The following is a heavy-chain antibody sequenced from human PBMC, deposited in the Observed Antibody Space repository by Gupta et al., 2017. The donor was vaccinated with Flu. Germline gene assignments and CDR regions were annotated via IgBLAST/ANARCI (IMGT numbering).Heavy chain of an antibody. D-gene: IGHD3-10*01. CDR3: ARLRGSDLDLDN. CDR2: IWYDGSRE. V-gene: IGHV3-33*01. CDR1: GFTFRNYG. Sequence: ASGFTFRNYGMHWVRQSPGKGLEWVAVIWYDGSREYYADSLKARFIISRDNSNNRLYLQMNSLRVEDTAIYYCARLRGSDLDLDNWGQGTLVTVSS. J-gene: IGHJ4*02.